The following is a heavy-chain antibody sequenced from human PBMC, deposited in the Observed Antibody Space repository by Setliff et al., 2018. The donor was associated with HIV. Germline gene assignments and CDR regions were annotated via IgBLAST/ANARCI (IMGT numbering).Heavy chain of an antibody. CDR3: ARGSRGYSYAYYYYYMDV. D-gene: IGHD5-18*01. J-gene: IGHJ6*03. CDR2: IYYSEST. V-gene: IGHV4-59*01. Sequence: RDPPGKGLEWIGYIYYSESTNYNPSLKSRVTISVDTSKNQFSLKLSSVTAADTAVYYCARGSRGYSYAYYYYYMDVWGKGTTVTVSS.